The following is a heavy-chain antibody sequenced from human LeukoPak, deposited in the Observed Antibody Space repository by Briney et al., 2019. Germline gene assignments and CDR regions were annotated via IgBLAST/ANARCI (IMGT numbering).Heavy chain of an antibody. CDR1: GDSVSSNSAA. CDR2: TYYRSTWYN. Sequence: SQTLSLTCVISGDSVSSNSAAWNWIRQSPSRGLEWLGRTYYRSTWYNDYAVSVRGRITANPDTSKNQFSLHLNSVTPEDTAVYYCARRLTQYDCFDPWGQGILVTVSS. D-gene: IGHD2-2*01. J-gene: IGHJ5*02. V-gene: IGHV6-1*01. CDR3: ARRLTQYDCFDP.